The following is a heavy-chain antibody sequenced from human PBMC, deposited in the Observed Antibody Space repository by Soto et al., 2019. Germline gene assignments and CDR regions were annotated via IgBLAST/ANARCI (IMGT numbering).Heavy chain of an antibody. CDR2: IKQDGSEK. D-gene: IGHD2-21*02. CDR3: ARDCGDCYSGPIQYYFDY. Sequence: GGSLRLSCAASGFTFSSYWMNWVRQAPGKGLEWVANIKQDGSEKYYVDSVKGRFTISRDNAKNSLYLQMNSLRAEDTAVYYCARDCGDCYSGPIQYYFDYWGQGTLVTVSS. CDR1: GFTFSSYW. V-gene: IGHV3-7*01. J-gene: IGHJ4*02.